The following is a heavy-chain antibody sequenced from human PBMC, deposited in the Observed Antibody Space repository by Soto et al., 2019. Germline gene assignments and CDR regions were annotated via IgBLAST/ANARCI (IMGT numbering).Heavy chain of an antibody. Sequence: EVQLEESGGGSVQLGESLRVSCVASGFTFRNQWMHWVRQVPGKGLVWVSRISGDGTRASYGDFVKGRFTISRDNARNLFFLQLNSLTVDDTGVYHCARGGAAGRGDAIDIWGPGTTVAVTS. CDR1: GFTFRNQW. J-gene: IGHJ3*02. CDR3: ARGGAAGRGDAIDI. V-gene: IGHV3-74*01. D-gene: IGHD3-10*01. CDR2: ISGDGTRA.